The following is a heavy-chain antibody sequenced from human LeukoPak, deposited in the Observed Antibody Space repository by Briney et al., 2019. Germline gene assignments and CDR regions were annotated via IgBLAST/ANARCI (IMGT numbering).Heavy chain of an antibody. CDR2: ISGSSSDT. D-gene: IGHD2-2*01. Sequence: GGSLRLSCAASGFTFSGHYMTWIRQAPGKGLEWVSYISGSSSDTNYADSVKGRFTISRDNAKNSLYLQMNNLRAEDTAVYYCARQCSIVKCSWGQGTLVTVSS. V-gene: IGHV3-11*03. CDR1: GFTFSGHY. J-gene: IGHJ5*02. CDR3: ARQCSIVKCS.